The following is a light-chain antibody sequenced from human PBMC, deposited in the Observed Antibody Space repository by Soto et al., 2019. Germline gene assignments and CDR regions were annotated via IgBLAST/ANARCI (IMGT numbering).Light chain of an antibody. V-gene: IGKV1-5*01. CDR1: QSISSY. Sequence: DIQMTQSPSTLSASVGDRVTITCRASQSISSYLNWYQQKPGKAPKLLIYDASSLESGVPSRFSGSRSGTEFTLTISSLQPDDFATYYCQQYNSYSLTFGGGTKVDIK. J-gene: IGKJ4*01. CDR2: DAS. CDR3: QQYNSYSLT.